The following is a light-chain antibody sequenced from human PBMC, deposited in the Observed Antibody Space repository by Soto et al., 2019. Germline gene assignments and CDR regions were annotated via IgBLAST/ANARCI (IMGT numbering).Light chain of an antibody. CDR1: TGAVTSGYY. CDR3: LLFYGGVWV. V-gene: IGLV7-43*01. J-gene: IGLJ3*02. CDR2: STS. Sequence: QTVVTQEPSLTVSPGGTVTLTCASSTGAVTSGYYPNWFQQKPGQAPRSLIYSTSDKQSWTPARFSGSLLGGKAALTVSGVQPEDEAEYYCLLFYGGVWVFGGGTQLTVL.